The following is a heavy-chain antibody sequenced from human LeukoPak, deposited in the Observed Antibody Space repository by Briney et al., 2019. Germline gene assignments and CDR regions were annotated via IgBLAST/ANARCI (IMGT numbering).Heavy chain of an antibody. CDR2: FDPEDGET. CDR3: ATGGSSWYYHSVLDL. Sequence: ASVKVSCKVSGYTLTELSMHWVRRAPGKGLEWMGGFDPEDGETIYAQKFQGRVTMTEDTSTDTAYMELSSLRSEDTAVYYCATGGSSWYYHSVLDLWGRGTLVTVSS. CDR1: GYTLTELS. V-gene: IGHV1-24*01. D-gene: IGHD6-13*01. J-gene: IGHJ2*01.